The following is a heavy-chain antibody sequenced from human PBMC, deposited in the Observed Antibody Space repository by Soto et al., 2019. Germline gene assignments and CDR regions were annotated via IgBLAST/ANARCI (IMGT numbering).Heavy chain of an antibody. CDR3: ARAVAAAGWGDAFDI. Sequence: GGSLRLSCAASGFTFSSYDMHWVRQAPGKGLEWVSAIGTAGDTYYPGSVKGRFTISRENAKNSLYLQMNSLRAEDTAVYYCARAVAAAGWGDAFDIWGQGTMVTVSS. J-gene: IGHJ3*02. V-gene: IGHV3-13*01. CDR2: IGTAGDT. D-gene: IGHD6-13*01. CDR1: GFTFSSYD.